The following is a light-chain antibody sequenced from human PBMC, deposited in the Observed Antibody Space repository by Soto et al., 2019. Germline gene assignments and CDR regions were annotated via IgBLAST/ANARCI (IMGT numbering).Light chain of an antibody. Sequence: EIVMTQVPATLPNSPGESATVSCSASQSISTKLAWYQQRPGQAPRLLMYGASTGATGIPARFRGSGSGTEFTLTISSMQSEDFAVYYCQQYSSWVWTFGQGTKVDIK. CDR3: QQYSSWVWT. V-gene: IGKV3-15*01. CDR2: GAS. CDR1: QSISTK. J-gene: IGKJ1*01.